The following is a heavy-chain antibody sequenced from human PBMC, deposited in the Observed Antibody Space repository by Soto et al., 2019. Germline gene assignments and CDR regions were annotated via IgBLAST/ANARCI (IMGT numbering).Heavy chain of an antibody. CDR1: GYIFTYNY. D-gene: IGHD6-19*01. CDR2: MNSNSGDT. V-gene: IGHV1-2*02. CDR3: ARGTGRSWFDS. J-gene: IGHJ5*01. Sequence: QVQLVQSGAEVKDPGASVKVSCKASGYIFTYNYIHWVRQAPGQGLEWMGWMNSNSGDTKYAQKFQDRVIMTRDTSISTAYMELSRLTSDDTAVYYCARGTGRSWFDSWGQGALVTVSS.